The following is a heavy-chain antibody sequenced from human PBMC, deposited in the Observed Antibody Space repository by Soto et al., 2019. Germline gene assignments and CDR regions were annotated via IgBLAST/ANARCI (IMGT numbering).Heavy chain of an antibody. CDR1: GGSISNFY. CDR2: ISYSGNT. D-gene: IGHD2-8*01. Sequence: SETLSLTCTVSGGSISNFYWSWIRQPPGKGLEWIGYISYSGNTNYNPSLKSRVSISVDTSKNQLSLNLTSVTAADTAVYYCARAPMVLSRSYFDSWGQGTPATVSS. V-gene: IGHV4-59*01. CDR3: ARAPMVLSRSYFDS. J-gene: IGHJ4*02.